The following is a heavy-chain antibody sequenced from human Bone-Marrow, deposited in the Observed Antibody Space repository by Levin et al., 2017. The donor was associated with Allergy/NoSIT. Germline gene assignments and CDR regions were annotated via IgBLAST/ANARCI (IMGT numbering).Heavy chain of an antibody. V-gene: IGHV4-34*01. Sequence: SQTLSLTCAVDGGSFTGYFWTWLRQPPGKGLEWLGEINHSGSTKYNPSLTSRVTISVDTSKKEFSLNLSSVTAADTAVFYCARGGRWSFSYYFDYWGQGTRVTVSS. D-gene: IGHD3-10*01. CDR2: INHSGST. CDR1: GGSFTGYF. J-gene: IGHJ4*02. CDR3: ARGGRWSFSYYFDY.